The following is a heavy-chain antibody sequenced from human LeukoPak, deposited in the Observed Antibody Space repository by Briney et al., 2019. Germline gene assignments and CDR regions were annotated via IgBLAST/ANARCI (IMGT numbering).Heavy chain of an antibody. V-gene: IGHV4-59*01. CDR2: IYYSGST. J-gene: IGHJ4*02. CDR3: ARASGQWLPPVY. CDR1: GGSISRYY. Sequence: SETLSLTCTVSGGSISRYYWSWIRQPPGKGVEWIGYIYYSGSTNYNPSLKSLVPISVETSKNQFSLRLSSVTAADTAVYYCARASGQWLPPVYWGQGTLVTVSS. D-gene: IGHD6-19*01.